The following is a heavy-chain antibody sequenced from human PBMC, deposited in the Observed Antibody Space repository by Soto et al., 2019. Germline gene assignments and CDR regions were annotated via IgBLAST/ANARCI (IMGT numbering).Heavy chain of an antibody. D-gene: IGHD3-10*01. CDR3: ATVLRGVVNWFDP. CDR2: IATYNSNR. V-gene: IGHV1-18*01. J-gene: IGHJ5*02. CDR1: GDTFTNFG. Sequence: HLVQYGPEVKKPGASITVSCKTSGDTFTNFGLSWVRQAPGQGLEWMVWIATYNSNRNYAQNFQGRLTPTTDTSTSTAYMDLTSLRYDDTAVYYCATVLRGVVNWFDPWGQGTLVTVSS.